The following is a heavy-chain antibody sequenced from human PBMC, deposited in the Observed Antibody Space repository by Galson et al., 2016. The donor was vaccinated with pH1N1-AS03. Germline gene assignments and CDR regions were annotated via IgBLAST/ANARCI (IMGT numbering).Heavy chain of an antibody. CDR3: ARGSGSPHWFDP. Sequence: SLRLSCAASGFTFNIYAMNWVRQAPGKGLQWVSGIGGIDSSTWYAQSVKGRLTVSRDNSKNTVYLQMNSPRAEDTAIYYCARGSGSPHWFDPWGQGTLVNVSA. D-gene: IGHD3-3*01. CDR2: IGGIDSST. J-gene: IGHJ5*02. V-gene: IGHV3-23*01. CDR1: GFTFNIYA.